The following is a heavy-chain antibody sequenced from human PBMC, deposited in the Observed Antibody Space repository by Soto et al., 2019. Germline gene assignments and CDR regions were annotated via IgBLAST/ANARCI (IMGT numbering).Heavy chain of an antibody. V-gene: IGHV4-39*01. CDR1: GGSISSSSYY. CDR2: IYYSGST. CDR3: ARRRTGTNWFDP. Sequence: SETLSLTCTVSGGSISSSSYYWGWIRQPPGKGLEWIGSIYYSGSTYYNPSLKSRVTISVDTSKNQFSLKLSSVTAADTAVYYCARRRTGTNWFDPWGQGTLVTVSS. J-gene: IGHJ5*02.